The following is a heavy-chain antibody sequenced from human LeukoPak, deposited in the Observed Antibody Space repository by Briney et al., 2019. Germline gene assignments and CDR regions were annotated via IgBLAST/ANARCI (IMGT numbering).Heavy chain of an antibody. CDR1: GYSFTTYW. D-gene: IGHD1-1*01. CDR2: ISPLHSDS. V-gene: IGHV5-51*01. CDR3: VRLFRNWSDGGVDE. J-gene: IGHJ4*02. Sequence: GESLKISCKGSGYSFTTYWIVWVRQVPGKGLEWMGIISPLHSDSRYSPSFQGQVTISADNSISTSYLQWSSLKASDTAMYYCVRLFRNWSDGGVDEWGQGTLVTVSS.